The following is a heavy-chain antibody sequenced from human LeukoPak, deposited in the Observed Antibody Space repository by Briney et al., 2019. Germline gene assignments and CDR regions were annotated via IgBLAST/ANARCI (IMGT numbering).Heavy chain of an antibody. CDR3: ARDLDY. CDR1: GGSFSGYY. CDR2: INHSGST. Sequence: SETLSLTCAVYGGSFSGYYWSWIRQPPGKGLEWIGEINHSGSTNYNPSLKSRVTISVDTSKNQFSLKLSSVTAADTAVYYCARDLDYWGQGTLVTVSS. J-gene: IGHJ4*02. V-gene: IGHV4-34*01.